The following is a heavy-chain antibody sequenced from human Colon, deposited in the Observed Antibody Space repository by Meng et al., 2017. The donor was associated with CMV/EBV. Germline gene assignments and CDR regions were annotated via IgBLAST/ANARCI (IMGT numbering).Heavy chain of an antibody. CDR3: ARARSPTHFDY. CDR2: IGTVGDT. Sequence: GGSLSLSCTGSGFTFSTSDFHWVRQPTGKGLEWVSSIGTVGDTYSIGSVKGRFIISREDAQNSVYLQMNGLRDGDTGLYYCARARSPTHFDYWGQGALVTVSS. J-gene: IGHJ4*02. CDR1: GFTFSTSD. V-gene: IGHV3-13*01.